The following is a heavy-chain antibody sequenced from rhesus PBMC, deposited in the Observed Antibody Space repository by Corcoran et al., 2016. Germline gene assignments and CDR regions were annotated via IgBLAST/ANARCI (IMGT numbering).Heavy chain of an antibody. Sequence: EVQLVESGGGLVQPGGSLRLSCAASGFTFSDYYMSWVRQAPGKGLVLVSSISIAISYISYADSVKCRFTISRDNAKNSLSLQMNSLKTEDTAVYYCTPGIQYEGDAFDFWGQGLRVTVSS. D-gene: IGHD4-23*01. J-gene: IGHJ3*01. CDR2: ISIAISYI. CDR1: GFTFSDYY. CDR3: TPGIQYEGDAFDF. V-gene: IGHV3S16*01.